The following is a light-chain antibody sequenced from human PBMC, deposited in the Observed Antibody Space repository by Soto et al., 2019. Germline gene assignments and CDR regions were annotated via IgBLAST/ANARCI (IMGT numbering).Light chain of an antibody. J-gene: IGKJ1*01. V-gene: IGKV1-5*01. CDR2: DAS. CDR1: QSISSW. Sequence: DIQMTQFPATLSASVGASVTITCRASQSISSWLAWYQQKPGKAPKLLIYDASSLESGVPSRFSGSGSGTDFTLTISSLQPDDFATYYCQQYYSYPVAFGQGTKVDIK. CDR3: QQYYSYPVA.